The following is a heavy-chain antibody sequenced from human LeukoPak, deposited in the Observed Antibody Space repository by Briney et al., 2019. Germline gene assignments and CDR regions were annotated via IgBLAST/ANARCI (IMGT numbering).Heavy chain of an antibody. CDR2: IYYSGST. CDR1: GGSISSSSYY. Sequence: SETLSLTCTVSGGSISSSSYYWGWIRRPPGKGLEWIGSIYYSGSTYYNPSLKSPVTISVDTSKNQFSLKLSSVTAADTAVYYCARNRWFGELPGFDPWGQGTLVTVSS. V-gene: IGHV4-39*07. D-gene: IGHD3-10*01. CDR3: ARNRWFGELPGFDP. J-gene: IGHJ5*02.